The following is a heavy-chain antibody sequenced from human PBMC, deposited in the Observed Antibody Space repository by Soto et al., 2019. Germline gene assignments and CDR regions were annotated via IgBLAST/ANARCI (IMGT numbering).Heavy chain of an antibody. V-gene: IGHV3-7*01. CDR2: IKQDGSEK. CDR1: GFTFSSYW. Sequence: PGWSLRLSCAASGFTFSSYWMSWVRQAPGNGLEWVANIKQDGSEKYYVDSVKGRFTISRDNAKNSLYLQMNSLRAEDTAVYYCARAGGYSGYDFRVVVNMDVWGKGTTVTVSS. J-gene: IGHJ6*03. D-gene: IGHD5-12*01. CDR3: ARAGGYSGYDFRVVVNMDV.